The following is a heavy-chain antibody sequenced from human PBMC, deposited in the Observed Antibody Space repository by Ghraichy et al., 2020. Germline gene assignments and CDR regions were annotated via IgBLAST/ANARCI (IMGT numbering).Heavy chain of an antibody. D-gene: IGHD5-18*01. J-gene: IGHJ6*02. Sequence: SETLSLTCTVSGCSIRSYYWSWIRHPPGKGLEWIGYVYYNGNTDYSLSLKSRATISVDTSKNQFSLRLTSVTAADTAVYYCARRGRGYSLYFYGLDIWGQGTTVTVSS. CDR1: GCSIRSYY. CDR3: ARRGRGYSLYFYGLDI. CDR2: VYYNGNT. V-gene: IGHV4-59*08.